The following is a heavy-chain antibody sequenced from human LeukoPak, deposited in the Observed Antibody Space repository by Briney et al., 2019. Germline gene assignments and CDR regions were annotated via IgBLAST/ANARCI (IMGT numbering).Heavy chain of an antibody. CDR3: APIVVVTSTGF. J-gene: IGHJ4*02. CDR2: ISYDGSNK. CDR1: GFTFSSYA. D-gene: IGHD3-22*01. V-gene: IGHV3-30-3*01. Sequence: PGGSLRLSCAASGFTFSSYAMHWVRQAPGKGLEWAAVISYDGSNKYYADSVKGRFTISRDNSKNTLYLQMNSLRAEDTAVYYCAPIVVVTSTGFWGQGTLVTVSS.